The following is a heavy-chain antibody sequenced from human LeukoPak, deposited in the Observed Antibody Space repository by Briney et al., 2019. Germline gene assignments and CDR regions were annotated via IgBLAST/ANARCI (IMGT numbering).Heavy chain of an antibody. CDR1: GFTFSSYG. V-gene: IGHV3-30*02. D-gene: IGHD3-10*01. CDR3: ANEPLWFGEGYPDY. CDR2: IRYDGSNK. J-gene: IGHJ4*02. Sequence: PGGSLRLSCAASGFTFSSYGMHWVRQAPGKGLEWVAFIRYDGSNKYYADSAKGRFTISRDNSKNTLYLQMNSLRAEDTAVYYCANEPLWFGEGYPDYWGQGTLVTVSS.